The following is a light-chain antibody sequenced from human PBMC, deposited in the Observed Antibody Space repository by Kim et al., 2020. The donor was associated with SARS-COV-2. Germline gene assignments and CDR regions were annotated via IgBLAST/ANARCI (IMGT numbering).Light chain of an antibody. Sequence: QSALTQPRSVSGSPGQSVTISCTGTSSDVGNFNYVSWYQQHPGKVPKLMIYDVTKRPSGVPDRFSGSKSGNTASLTISGLQAEDEADYYCCSYTDSYTLQAFGGGTQLTVL. V-gene: IGLV2-11*01. J-gene: IGLJ3*02. CDR3: CSYTDSYTLQA. CDR2: DVT. CDR1: SSDVGNFNY.